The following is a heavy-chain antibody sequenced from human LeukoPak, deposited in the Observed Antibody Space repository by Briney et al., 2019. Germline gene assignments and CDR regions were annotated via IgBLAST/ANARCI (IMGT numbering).Heavy chain of an antibody. CDR3: ARVGNDYDDYSDAFDI. Sequence: ASVKVSCKASGYTFTGYYMHWVRQAPGQGLEWMGWINPNSGGTNYAQKFQGRVTMTRDTSISTAYMELSRLRSDDTAVYYCARVGNDYDDYSDAFDIWGQGTMVTVSS. D-gene: IGHD4-17*01. V-gene: IGHV1-2*02. J-gene: IGHJ3*02. CDR1: GYTFTGYY. CDR2: INPNSGGT.